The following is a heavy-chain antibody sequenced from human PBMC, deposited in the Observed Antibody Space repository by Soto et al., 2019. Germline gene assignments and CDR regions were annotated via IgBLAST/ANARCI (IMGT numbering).Heavy chain of an antibody. D-gene: IGHD1-1*01. Sequence: QVQLQESGPGLVKPSQTLSLTCTVSGDSISSGDYYWSWIRQPPGKGLEWIGYIYYTGITTYNPSLKSRLHISVDTSKNQFSLKVTSVTAADTAIYYCARHYNLPDYWGQGTLVTVSS. V-gene: IGHV4-30-4*01. J-gene: IGHJ4*02. CDR2: IYYTGIT. CDR1: GDSISSGDYY. CDR3: ARHYNLPDY.